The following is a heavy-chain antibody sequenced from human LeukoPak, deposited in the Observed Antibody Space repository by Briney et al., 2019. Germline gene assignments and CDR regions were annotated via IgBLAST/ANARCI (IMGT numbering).Heavy chain of an antibody. Sequence: GRSLRLSCAASEFTFSSYAIHWVRQAPGKGLEWVALLSYDGSNKYYADSVKGRFTISRDNSKNTLYLQMNSLRAEDTAVYYCARAGSGNVPSGSYFLHYYGMDVWGQGTTVTVSS. V-gene: IGHV3-30-3*01. CDR3: ARAGSGNVPSGSYFLHYYGMDV. D-gene: IGHD3-10*01. CDR1: EFTFSSYA. J-gene: IGHJ6*02. CDR2: LSYDGSNK.